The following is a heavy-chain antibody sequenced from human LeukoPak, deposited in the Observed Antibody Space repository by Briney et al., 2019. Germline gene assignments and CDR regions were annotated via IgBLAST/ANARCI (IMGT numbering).Heavy chain of an antibody. J-gene: IGHJ4*02. D-gene: IGHD3-10*01. CDR2: IIPIFGTA. V-gene: IGHV1-69*13. CDR1: GGTFSSYA. CDR3: ARTFVTYYYGSGSYYYFDY. Sequence: SVKVSCKASGGTFSSYAISWVLQAPGQGLEWMGGIIPIFGTANYAQKFQGRVTITADESTSTAYMELSSLRSEDTAVYYCARTFVTYYYGSGSYYYFDYWGQGTLVTVSS.